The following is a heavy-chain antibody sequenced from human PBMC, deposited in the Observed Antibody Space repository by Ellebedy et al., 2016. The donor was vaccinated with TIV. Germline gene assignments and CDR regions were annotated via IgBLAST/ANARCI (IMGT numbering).Heavy chain of an antibody. D-gene: IGHD1-26*01. CDR3: ARDHSGSYYGLDY. J-gene: IGHJ4*02. CDR2: IYYSGST. V-gene: IGHV4-59*01. CDR1: GGSISPYY. Sequence: MPSETLSLTCTVSGGSISPYYWSWIRQPPGKGLEWIGYIYYSGSTNYNPSLKSRVTISVDTSKNQFSLKLSSVTAADAAVYYCARDHSGSYYGLDYWGQGTLVTVSS.